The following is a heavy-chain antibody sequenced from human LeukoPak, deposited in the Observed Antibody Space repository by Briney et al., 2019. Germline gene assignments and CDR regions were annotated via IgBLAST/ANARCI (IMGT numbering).Heavy chain of an antibody. J-gene: IGHJ5*02. D-gene: IGHD3-10*01. CDR2: IYSGGST. CDR1: GFTVSSNY. Sequence: GGSLRLSCAASGFTVSSNYMSWVRQAPGKGLEWVSVIYSGGSTYYADSVKGRFTVSRDNSKNTLYLQMNSLRAEDTAVYYCARSMVRGASWFDPWGQGTLVTVSS. V-gene: IGHV3-66*01. CDR3: ARSMVRGASWFDP.